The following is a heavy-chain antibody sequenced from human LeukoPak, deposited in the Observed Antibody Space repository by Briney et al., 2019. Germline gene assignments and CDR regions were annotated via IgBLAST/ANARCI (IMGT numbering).Heavy chain of an antibody. CDR3: AKDSKDIVVVPDATFEY. CDR1: GFTVSSNS. Sequence: GGSLRLSCTVSGFTVSSNSMSWVRQAPGKGLEWVSAISGSGGSTYYADSVKGRFTISRDNSKNTLYLQMNSLRAEDTAVYYCAKDSKDIVVVPDATFEYWGQGTLVTVSS. V-gene: IGHV3-23*01. D-gene: IGHD2-2*01. CDR2: ISGSGGST. J-gene: IGHJ4*02.